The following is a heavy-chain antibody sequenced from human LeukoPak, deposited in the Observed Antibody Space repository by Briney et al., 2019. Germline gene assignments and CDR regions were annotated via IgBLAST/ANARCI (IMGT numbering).Heavy chain of an antibody. D-gene: IGHD2-15*01. J-gene: IGHJ4*02. CDR2: VKSDGSAT. CDR3: AKDARRTNGWYFFDY. V-gene: IGHV3-74*03. Sequence: GGSLRLSRAASGFTFSTYWMHWVRQAPGKGLVWVSRVKSDGSATTYADSVKGRFTISRDNSKNTLFLQMNSLRAEDTAVFYCAKDARRTNGWYFFDYWGQGTLVTVSS. CDR1: GFTFSTYW.